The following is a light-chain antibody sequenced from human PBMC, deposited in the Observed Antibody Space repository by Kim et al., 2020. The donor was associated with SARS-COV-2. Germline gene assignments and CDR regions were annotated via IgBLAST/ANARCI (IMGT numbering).Light chain of an antibody. CDR3: QQSYNTPYT. CDR2: AAS. J-gene: IGKJ2*01. Sequence: SASVGDRVTITCRASQTITTYLNWYQQRPGKAPNLLIYAASSLQSGVPSRFSGGGSGADFTLTISSLQPEDFATYYCQQSYNTPYTFGQGTKLEI. CDR1: QTITTY. V-gene: IGKV1-39*01.